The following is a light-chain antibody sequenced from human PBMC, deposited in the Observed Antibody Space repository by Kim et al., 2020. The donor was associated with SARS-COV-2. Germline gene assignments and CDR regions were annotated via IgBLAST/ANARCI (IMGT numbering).Light chain of an antibody. V-gene: IGLV2-14*01. CDR2: EVI. CDR3: SSYTSSSTKV. Sequence: QSALTQPASVSGSPGQSITISCTGTSSDIGGHNHVSWYQQHPGKAPKLMIYEVIKRPSGISNRFSGSKSGNTASLTISGLQAEDDADYYCSSYTSSSTKVFGGGTQLTVL. CDR1: SSDIGGHNH. J-gene: IGLJ3*02.